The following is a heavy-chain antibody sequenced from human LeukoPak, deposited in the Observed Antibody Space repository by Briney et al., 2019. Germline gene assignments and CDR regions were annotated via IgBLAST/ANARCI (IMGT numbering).Heavy chain of an antibody. V-gene: IGHV4-34*01. CDR1: GGSFSGYY. D-gene: IGHD1-26*01. CDR2: INHSGST. CDR3: ARGFRGASFDY. J-gene: IGHJ4*02. Sequence: SETLSLTCAVYGGSFSGYYRSWIRQPPGKGLEWIGEINHSGSTNYNPSLKSRVTISVDTSKNQFSLKVSSVTAADTAVYYCARGFRGASFDYWGQGTLVTVSS.